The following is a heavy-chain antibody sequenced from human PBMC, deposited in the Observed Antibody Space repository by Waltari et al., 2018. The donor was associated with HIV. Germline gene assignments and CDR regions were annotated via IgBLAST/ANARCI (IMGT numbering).Heavy chain of an antibody. D-gene: IGHD2-2*01. CDR2: IKQDGSEK. V-gene: IGHV3-7*01. CDR3: AKEHSTRWYYLDS. Sequence: EVQLAESGGGLVQPGGSLRLSCTASGFTFSSSWMTWVRQAPGKGLEWVANIKQDGSEKNYVDSVRGRFTIARDNAKNSLYLQMNSLTTEDTAVYYCAKEHSTRWYYLDSWGQGTLVSVSS. CDR1: GFTFSSSW. J-gene: IGHJ4*02.